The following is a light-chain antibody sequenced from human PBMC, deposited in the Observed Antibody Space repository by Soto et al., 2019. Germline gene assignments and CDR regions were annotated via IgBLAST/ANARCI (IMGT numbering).Light chain of an antibody. V-gene: IGLV1-51*01. CDR2: DNG. Sequence: QSVLTQPPSVSAAPGQKVTISCSGGSSNIGKNYVSWYQRLPGTAPKLLIYDNGKRPSGLPDRFSGSKSGTSATLGITGLQTGDEADYYCGAWDSSLSAVVFGTGTKLTVL. J-gene: IGLJ1*01. CDR3: GAWDSSLSAVV. CDR1: SSNIGKNY.